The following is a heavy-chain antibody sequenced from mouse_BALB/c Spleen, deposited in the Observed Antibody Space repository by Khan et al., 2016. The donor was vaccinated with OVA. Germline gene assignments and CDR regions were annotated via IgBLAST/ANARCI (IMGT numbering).Heavy chain of an antibody. J-gene: IGHJ3*01. Sequence: VQLQESGAELARPGASVKLSCKASGHTFTDYYINWVKQRTGQGLEWIGEISPGSGDTYYNEKFKGKATLTADKYSTTAYMQLSSLTSEASAVYFCARRNYFGYTFAYWGQGTLVTVSA. CDR1: GHTFTDYY. D-gene: IGHD1-2*01. CDR2: ISPGSGDT. V-gene: IGHV1-77*01. CDR3: ARRNYFGYTFAY.